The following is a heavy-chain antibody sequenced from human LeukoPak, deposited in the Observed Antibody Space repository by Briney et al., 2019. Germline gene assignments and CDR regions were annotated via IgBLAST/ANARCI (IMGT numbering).Heavy chain of an antibody. V-gene: IGHV4-59*12. Sequence: SETLSLTCTVSGGSISSYYWSWIRQPPGKGLEWIGYIYYSGSTNYNPSLKSRVTISVDTSKNQFSLKLSSVTAADTAVYYCARETVAPYCSSTSCYYYYMDVWGKGTTVTVSS. CDR2: IYYSGST. J-gene: IGHJ6*03. CDR3: ARETVAPYCSSTSCYYYYMDV. D-gene: IGHD2-2*01. CDR1: GGSISSYY.